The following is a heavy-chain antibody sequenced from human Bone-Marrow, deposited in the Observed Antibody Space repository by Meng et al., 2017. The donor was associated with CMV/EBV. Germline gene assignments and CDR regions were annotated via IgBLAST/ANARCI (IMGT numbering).Heavy chain of an antibody. CDR3: AKDGFYCSSTSCYTGVHYYGMDV. CDR2: ISSGSSYI. D-gene: IGHD2-2*02. J-gene: IGHJ6*02. CDR1: GFTFSSYT. V-gene: IGHV3-21*04. Sequence: GESLKISCAASGFTFSSYTMNWVRQAPGKGLEWVSSISSGSSYIFYADSVKGRFTISRDNAKNSLYLQMNSLRAEDTAVYYCAKDGFYCSSTSCYTGVHYYGMDVWGQGTTVTVSS.